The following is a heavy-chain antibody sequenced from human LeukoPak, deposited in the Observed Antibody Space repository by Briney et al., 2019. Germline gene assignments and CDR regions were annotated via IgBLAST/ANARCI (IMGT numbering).Heavy chain of an antibody. V-gene: IGHV3-72*01. CDR1: GFTFSPHY. Sequence: GSLRLSCAASGFTFSPHYMDWVRQSPGQGLEWVGLIRNKANGYTTIYAASVKGRFTISRDDSKNSVYLQMDSLKTEDTAVYYCGDLGSAGTDHWGQGTLVTVSS. D-gene: IGHD3-10*01. CDR3: GDLGSAGTDH. CDR2: IRNKANGYTT. J-gene: IGHJ4*02.